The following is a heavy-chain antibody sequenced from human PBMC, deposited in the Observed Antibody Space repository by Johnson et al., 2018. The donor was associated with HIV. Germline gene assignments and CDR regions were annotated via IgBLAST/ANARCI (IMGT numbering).Heavy chain of an antibody. Sequence: QAQLVESGGGVVQPGRSLRLSCAASGFTFSSYAMHWVRQAPGKGLEWVAVIWYDGSNKYYADSVKGRFTISRDNSKNTLYLQMNSLRAEDTAVYYCAKYKDNWNYGAFDIWGQGTMVTVSS. CDR2: IWYDGSNK. CDR3: AKYKDNWNYGAFDI. V-gene: IGHV3-33*06. J-gene: IGHJ3*02. D-gene: IGHD1-7*01. CDR1: GFTFSSYA.